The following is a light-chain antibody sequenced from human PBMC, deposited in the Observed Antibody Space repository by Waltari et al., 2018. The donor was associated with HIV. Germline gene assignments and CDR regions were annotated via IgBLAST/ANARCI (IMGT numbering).Light chain of an antibody. J-gene: IGLJ3*02. CDR3: GTWDGSLNVWV. CDR2: DNT. V-gene: IGLV1-51*01. Sequence: QSVLTQPPSVSAASGQKVTISCSGSSSNIGNNFVSWYQQLPGIAPKLLIYDNTKRPSGSPDRFSGSKAGTSATLAITGLQTGDEADYYCGTWDGSLNVWVFGGGTKVTV. CDR1: SSNIGNNF.